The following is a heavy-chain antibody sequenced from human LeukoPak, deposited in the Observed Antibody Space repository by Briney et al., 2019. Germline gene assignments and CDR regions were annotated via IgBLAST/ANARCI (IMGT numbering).Heavy chain of an antibody. CDR2: IYPGDPDT. J-gene: IGHJ5*02. V-gene: IGHV5-51*01. D-gene: IGHD3-16*02. Sequence: GESLKISCKGSGYSFTSYWIGWVRQMPGKGLEWMGIIYPGDPDTRYSPSFQAQVTISADKSISTAYLQWSSLKASDTAMYYCATSTFGGVIVNLPHSGKPHPGWFDPWGQGTLVTVSS. CDR1: GYSFTSYW. CDR3: ATSTFGGVIVNLPHSGKPHPGWFDP.